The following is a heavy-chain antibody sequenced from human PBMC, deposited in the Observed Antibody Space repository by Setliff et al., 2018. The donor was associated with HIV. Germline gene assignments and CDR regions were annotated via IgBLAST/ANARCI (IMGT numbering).Heavy chain of an antibody. CDR2: INNYGVT. CDR1: GGSFSGFS. D-gene: IGHD6-13*01. V-gene: IGHV4-34*01. J-gene: IGHJ3*02. CDR3: ARDLGLYSSSWARFDAFDI. Sequence: SETLSLTCAVYGGSFSGFSWNWIRQPPGKGLEWIGDINNYGVTLYTSSLAGRVTISVDTSKNQFSLKLSSVTAADTAVYYCARDLGLYSSSWARFDAFDIWGQGTMVTVSS.